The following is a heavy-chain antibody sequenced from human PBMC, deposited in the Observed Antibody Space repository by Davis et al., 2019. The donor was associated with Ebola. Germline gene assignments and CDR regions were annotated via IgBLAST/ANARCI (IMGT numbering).Heavy chain of an antibody. V-gene: IGHV3-15*01. CDR3: TRHCSGGSCNSGDY. D-gene: IGHD2-15*01. J-gene: IGHJ4*02. Sequence: PGGSLRLSCAASGFTFSNVWMAWVRLAPGKGLEWIGRIKSKSAGGTTDYAAPVEGRFTISRDDSKSIAYLQMNSLKTEDTAVYYCTRHCSGGSCNSGDYWGQGTLVTVSS. CDR2: IKSKSAGGTT. CDR1: GFTFSNVW.